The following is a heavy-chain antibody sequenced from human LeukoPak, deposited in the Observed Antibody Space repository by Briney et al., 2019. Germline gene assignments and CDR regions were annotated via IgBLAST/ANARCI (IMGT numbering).Heavy chain of an antibody. V-gene: IGHV3-74*01. CDR2: INSDGSST. CDR1: GFTFRSYW. Sequence: GGSLRLSCAASGFTFRSYWMHWVRQAPGKGLVWVSRINSDGSSTSYADSVRGRFSISRDNAKNTLYLQMNSLRAEDTAVYYCARGLSGYASSLGYWGQGTLVTVSA. CDR3: ARGLSGYASSLGY. D-gene: IGHD6-6*01. J-gene: IGHJ4*02.